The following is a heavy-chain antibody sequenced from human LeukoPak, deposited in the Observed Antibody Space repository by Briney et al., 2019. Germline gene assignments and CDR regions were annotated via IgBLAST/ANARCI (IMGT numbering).Heavy chain of an antibody. J-gene: IGHJ4*02. Sequence: PGGSLRLSCAASGFTFSSYAMHWVRQAPGKGLEWVANIKQDGSEKLYVDFLKGRFTISRDNAKNSLYLQMNSLRAEDTAVYYCATLGAYDRFDSWGQGTLVTVSS. D-gene: IGHD5-12*01. V-gene: IGHV3-7*05. CDR3: ATLGAYDRFDS. CDR1: GFTFSSYA. CDR2: IKQDGSEK.